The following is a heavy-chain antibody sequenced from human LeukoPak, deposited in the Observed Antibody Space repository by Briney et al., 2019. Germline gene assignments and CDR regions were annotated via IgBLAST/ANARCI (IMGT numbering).Heavy chain of an antibody. CDR1: GGSISSGDYY. V-gene: IGHV4-30-4*08. CDR3: ASINCGGDCYPEY. J-gene: IGHJ4*02. Sequence: SQTLSLTCTVSGGSISSGDYYWSWIRQPPGKGLEWIGYIYYSGSTYYNPSLKSRVTISVDTSKNQFSLKLSSVTAADTAVYYCASINCGGDCYPEYWGQGTLVTVSS. CDR2: IYYSGST. D-gene: IGHD2-21*01.